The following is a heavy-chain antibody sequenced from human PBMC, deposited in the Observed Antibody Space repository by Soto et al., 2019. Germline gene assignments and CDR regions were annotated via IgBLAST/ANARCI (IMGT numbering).Heavy chain of an antibody. Sequence: QVQLVESGGGVVQPGRSLRLSCAASGFTFSSYGMHWVRQAPGKGLEWVAVISYDGSNKYYADSVKGRFTISRDNSKNTLYLQMNSLRAEDTDVYYCAKDQGDYWGQGTLVTVSS. CDR3: AKDQGDY. CDR1: GFTFSSYG. V-gene: IGHV3-30*18. J-gene: IGHJ4*02. CDR2: ISYDGSNK.